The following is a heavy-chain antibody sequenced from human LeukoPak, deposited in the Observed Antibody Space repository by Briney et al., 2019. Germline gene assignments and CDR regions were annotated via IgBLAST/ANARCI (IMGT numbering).Heavy chain of an antibody. D-gene: IGHD2-2*02. J-gene: IGHJ4*02. CDR3: ARAYCSSTSCYKDASDY. CDR1: GFNFRNYW. CDR2: INSDGSST. Sequence: GGSLRLSCAASGFNFRNYWMHWVRQAPGKGLVWVSRINSDGSSTSYADSVKGRFTISRDNAKNTLYLQMNSLRAEDTAVYYCARAYCSSTSCYKDASDYWGQGTLVTVSS. V-gene: IGHV3-74*01.